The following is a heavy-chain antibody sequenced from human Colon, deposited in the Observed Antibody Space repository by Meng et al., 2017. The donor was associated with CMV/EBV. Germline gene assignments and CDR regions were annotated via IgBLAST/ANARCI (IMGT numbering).Heavy chain of an antibody. CDR3: ARDEISMVGGSYYYGMDV. V-gene: IGHV3-48*03. D-gene: IGHD2-8*01. CDR1: GFIFSDYE. Sequence: LSLTCAASGFIFSDYEMHWVRQAPGKGLEWISYISSNGDTISYADSVKGRFSISRDNANNLVYLQMNSLRAEDTALYYCARDEISMVGGSYYYGMDVWGQGTTVTVSS. CDR2: ISSNGDTI. J-gene: IGHJ6*02.